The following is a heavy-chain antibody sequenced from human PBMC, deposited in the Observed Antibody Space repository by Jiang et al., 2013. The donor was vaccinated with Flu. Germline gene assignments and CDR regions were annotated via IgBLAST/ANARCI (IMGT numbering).Heavy chain of an antibody. CDR1: GFSFTNYW. J-gene: IGHJ4*02. Sequence: VQLVESGGGMVQPGGSLRLSCAASGFSFTNYWMTWVRQAPGKGLEWVANIKQDGSEKYYVDSVKGRFTTSSDNAKSPLYLQMDSLRAEDTAVYYCARTPTGTIDYWGQGTLVTVSS. V-gene: IGHV3-7*01. CDR2: IKQDGSEK. CDR3: ARTPTGTIDY. D-gene: IGHD1-1*01.